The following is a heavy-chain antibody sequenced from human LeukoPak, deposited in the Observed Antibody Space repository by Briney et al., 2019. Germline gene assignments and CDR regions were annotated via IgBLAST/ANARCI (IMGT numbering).Heavy chain of an antibody. Sequence: PGRSLRLSCAASGFIFSSYGMHWVRQAPGQGLEWVALISYDGTVIYHADSVKGRFTISRDNFKNTLYLQMDSLRPEDTAVYYCARDLTTYNRAWLRGADRWGQGTQVTVSS. CDR3: ARDLTTYNRAWLRGADR. V-gene: IGHV3-30*03. D-gene: IGHD4/OR15-4a*01. CDR1: GFIFSSYG. CDR2: ISYDGTVI. J-gene: IGHJ5*02.